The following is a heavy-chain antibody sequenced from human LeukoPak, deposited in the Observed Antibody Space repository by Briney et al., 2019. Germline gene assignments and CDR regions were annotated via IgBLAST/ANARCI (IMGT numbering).Heavy chain of an antibody. CDR2: ISAYNGNT. CDR1: GYTFTSYG. Sequence: ASVKVSCKASGYTFTSYGISWVRQAPGQGLEWMGWISAYNGNTNYAQKFQGRVTITADESTSTAYMELSSLRSEDTAVYYCARVQNGGLFDYWGQGTLVTVSS. J-gene: IGHJ4*02. CDR3: ARVQNGGLFDY. D-gene: IGHD1-1*01. V-gene: IGHV1-18*01.